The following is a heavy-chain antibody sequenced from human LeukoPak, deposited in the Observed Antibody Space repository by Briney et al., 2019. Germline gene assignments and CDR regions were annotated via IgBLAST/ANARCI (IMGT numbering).Heavy chain of an antibody. CDR1: GFTFSNFW. Sequence: TGGPLRLSCAASGFTFSNFWLSWVRQAPGKGLEWVSSISGSSSYIYYTDSVQGRFTISRDNAKNSLYLQMNSLRVEDTAVYYCARGGGYCGGDCYGIDYWGQGALVTVSS. CDR2: ISGSSSYI. D-gene: IGHD2-21*01. V-gene: IGHV3-21*01. CDR3: ARGGGYCGGDCYGIDY. J-gene: IGHJ4*02.